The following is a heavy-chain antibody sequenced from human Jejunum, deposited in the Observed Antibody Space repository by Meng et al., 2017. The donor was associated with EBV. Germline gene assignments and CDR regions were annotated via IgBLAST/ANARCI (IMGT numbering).Heavy chain of an antibody. V-gene: IGHV3-11*01. CDR3: ATTGRNNWNYFDN. J-gene: IGHJ4*02. CDR1: GFTFSAYH. Sequence: QVHVVELWEGLVRPGRSLNSSCDASGFTFSAYHMSWIRQAPGKGLEWISYIRHSDSGIYYADSVKGRFTISRDDVRNSLHLQMNNLRGDDTAVYYCATTGRNNWNYFDNWGQGTLVTVSS. D-gene: IGHD1-20*01. CDR2: IRHSDSGI.